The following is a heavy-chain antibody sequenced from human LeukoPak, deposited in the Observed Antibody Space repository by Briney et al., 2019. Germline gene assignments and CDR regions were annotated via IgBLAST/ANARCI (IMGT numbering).Heavy chain of an antibody. V-gene: IGHV3-23*01. CDR2: ISGSGGST. CDR3: AKSPAAGSFYYYYYMDV. CDR1: GFTFSSYG. J-gene: IGHJ6*03. D-gene: IGHD6-13*01. Sequence: PGGTLRLSCAASGFTFSSYGMSWVRQAPGKGLEWVSAISGSGGSTYYADSVKGRFTISRDNSKNTLYLQMNSLRAEDTAVYCCAKSPAAGSFYYYYYMDVWGKGTTVTISS.